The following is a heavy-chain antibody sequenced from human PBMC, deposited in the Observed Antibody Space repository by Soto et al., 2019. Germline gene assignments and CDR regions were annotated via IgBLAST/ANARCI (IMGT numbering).Heavy chain of an antibody. V-gene: IGHV1-18*01. CDR3: ARSGGSRSYYFY. D-gene: IGHD3-10*01. J-gene: IGHJ4*02. CDR2: ISTYNGNT. CDR1: GYTFSTYG. Sequence: ASVKVSCKASGYTFSTYGISWVRQAPGQGLEWMGWISTYNGNTDYVQKFQDRVAMTTDTSTGTAYMELRSLRSDDTAVYYCARSGGSRSYYFYWGQGTLVTVSS.